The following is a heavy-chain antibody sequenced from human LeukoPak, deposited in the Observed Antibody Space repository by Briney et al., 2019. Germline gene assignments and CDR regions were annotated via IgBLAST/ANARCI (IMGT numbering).Heavy chain of an antibody. V-gene: IGHV4-61*02. D-gene: IGHD2-2*01. Sequence: SETLSLTCTVSGGSISSGSYYWSWIRQPAGKGLEWIGRIYTSGSTNYNPSLKSRVTISVDTSKNQFSLKLSSVTAADTAVYYCAREDYCSSTSCPFDYWGQGTLVTVSS. CDR3: AREDYCSSTSCPFDY. CDR2: IYTSGST. J-gene: IGHJ4*02. CDR1: GGSISSGSYY.